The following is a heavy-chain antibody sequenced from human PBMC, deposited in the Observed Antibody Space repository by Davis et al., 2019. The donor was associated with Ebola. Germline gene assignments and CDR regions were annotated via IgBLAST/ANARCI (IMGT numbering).Heavy chain of an antibody. CDR1: GFTFSSYS. J-gene: IGHJ4*02. V-gene: IGHV3-21*01. CDR3: ARDRGELLEGFDY. CDR2: ISSSSSYI. D-gene: IGHD1-26*01. Sequence: PGGSLRLSCAASGFTFSSYSMNWVRQAPGKGLEWVSSISSSSSYIYYADSVKGRFTISRDNAKNSLYLQMNSLRAEDTAVYYCARDRGELLEGFDYWGQGTLVTVSS.